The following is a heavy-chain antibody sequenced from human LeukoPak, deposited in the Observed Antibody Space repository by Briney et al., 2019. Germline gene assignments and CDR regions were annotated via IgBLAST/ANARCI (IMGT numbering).Heavy chain of an antibody. CDR2: INCNSGRT. CDR3: ARDLTSTPNWEFDY. Sequence: ASVKVSCKASGYTFADYFIQWVRQAPGQGLEWVGRINCNSGRTEYAQQVQGRVTMTRDTSINTAYVEVSSLKSDDTAVYYCARDLTSTPNWEFDYWGQGTLVTVSS. CDR1: GYTFADYF. D-gene: IGHD1-26*01. V-gene: IGHV1-2*06. J-gene: IGHJ4*02.